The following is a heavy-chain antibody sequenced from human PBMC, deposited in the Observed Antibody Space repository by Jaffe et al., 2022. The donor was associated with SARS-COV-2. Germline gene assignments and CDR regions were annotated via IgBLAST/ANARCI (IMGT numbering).Heavy chain of an antibody. CDR3: TTESRSSWYPDAFDI. CDR1: GFTFSNAW. Sequence: EVQLVESGGGLVKPGGSLRLSCAASGFTFSNAWMSWVRQAPGKGLEWVGRIKSKTDGGTTDYAAPVKGRFTISRDDSKNTLYLQMNSLKTEDTAVYYCTTESRSSWYPDAFDIWGQGTMVTVSS. V-gene: IGHV3-15*01. CDR2: IKSKTDGGTT. J-gene: IGHJ3*02. D-gene: IGHD6-13*01.